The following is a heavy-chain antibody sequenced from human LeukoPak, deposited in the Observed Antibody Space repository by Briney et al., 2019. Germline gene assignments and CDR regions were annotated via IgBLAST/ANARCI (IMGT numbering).Heavy chain of an antibody. CDR2: INVDGGTT. CDR3: ARGRGGSW. CDR1: GFIFSSYW. Sequence: GGSLRLSCAASGFIFSSYWMHWVRPAPGKGLVWVSRINVDGGTTSYADSVKGRFTISRDNARNTVFLQMGSLRAEDTAVYYCARGRGGSWWGQGTLVTVSS. V-gene: IGHV3-74*01. D-gene: IGHD1-26*01. J-gene: IGHJ4*02.